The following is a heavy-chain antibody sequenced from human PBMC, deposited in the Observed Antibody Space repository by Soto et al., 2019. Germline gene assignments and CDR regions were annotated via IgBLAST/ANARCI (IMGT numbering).Heavy chain of an antibody. CDR3: AKLDFDY. CDR2: ISSTGGNT. J-gene: IGHJ4*02. CDR1: GLTFRNYG. V-gene: IGHV3-23*04. Sequence: EVQLVESGGGLVQAGGSMRLSCAASGLTFRNYGMSWVRQAPGKGLEWVSAISSTGGNTYYADSVKGRFTISRDNSKNTLYLQMNSLRAEDTAVYYCAKLDFDYWGQGTLVTVSS.